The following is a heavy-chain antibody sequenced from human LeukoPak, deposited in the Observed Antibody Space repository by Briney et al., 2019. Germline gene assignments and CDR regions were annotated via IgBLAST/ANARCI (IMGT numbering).Heavy chain of an antibody. J-gene: IGHJ1*01. CDR2: ISYDGSNK. Sequence: GGSLRLSCGASGFIFSSYGMHWVRQAPGKGLEWVAVISYDGSNKYYADSVKGRFTISRDNSKNTLYLQMNSLRAEDTAVYYCARDWINWGQGTLVTVSS. CDR3: ARDWIN. D-gene: IGHD2-2*03. CDR1: GFIFSSYG. V-gene: IGHV3-30*19.